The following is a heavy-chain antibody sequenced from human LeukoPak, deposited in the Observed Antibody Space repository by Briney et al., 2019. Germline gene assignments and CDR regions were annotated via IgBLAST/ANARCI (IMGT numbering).Heavy chain of an antibody. CDR2: ISYDGSNK. CDR3: ARDLDGSYLFDY. Sequence: PGRSLRLSCAASGFTFSSYAMHWVRQAPGKGLGWVAVISYDGSNKYYADSVKGRFTISRDNSKNTLYLQMNSLRAEDTAVYYCARDLDGSYLFDYWGQGTLVTVSS. J-gene: IGHJ4*02. V-gene: IGHV3-30-3*01. D-gene: IGHD1-26*01. CDR1: GFTFSSYA.